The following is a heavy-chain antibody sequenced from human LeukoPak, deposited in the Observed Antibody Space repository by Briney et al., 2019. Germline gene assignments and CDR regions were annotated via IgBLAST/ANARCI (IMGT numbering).Heavy chain of an antibody. CDR3: ERVRVYCSGYYYTLAY. J-gene: IGHJ4*02. CDR1: GFIFSNYG. Sequence: GRSLRLSCAASGFIFSNYGMHWVRQAPGKGLEWVAGIWYDGYNKFYADSAKGRFTISRDNSKNTLYLQMSSLRAEDTALYYSERVRVYCSGYYYTLAYWGQGTLVTVSS. V-gene: IGHV3-33*01. D-gene: IGHD3-10*01. CDR2: IWYDGYNK.